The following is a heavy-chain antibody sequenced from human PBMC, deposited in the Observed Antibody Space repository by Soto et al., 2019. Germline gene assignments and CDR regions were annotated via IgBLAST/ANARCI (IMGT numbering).Heavy chain of an antibody. CDR1: GGSISSGGYY. Sequence: SETLSLTCTVSGGSISSGGYYWSWIRQHPGKGLEWIGYIYYSGSTYYNPSLKSRVTISVDTSKNQFSLKLSSVTAADTAVYYCARTTMVRVKYYYYGMDVWGQGTTVTVSS. D-gene: IGHD3-10*01. V-gene: IGHV4-31*03. CDR2: IYYSGST. CDR3: ARTTMVRVKYYYYGMDV. J-gene: IGHJ6*02.